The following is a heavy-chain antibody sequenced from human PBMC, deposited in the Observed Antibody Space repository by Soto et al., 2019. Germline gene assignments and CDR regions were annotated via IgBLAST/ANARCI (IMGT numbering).Heavy chain of an antibody. CDR3: ARDRCGDSERPFDY. CDR2: ISNTGKSP. D-gene: IGHD2-21*02. CDR1: GFTVGLHA. J-gene: IGHJ4*02. V-gene: IGHV3-23*04. Sequence: DVQLVDSGGGLVQPGGSLRLSCAASGFTVGLHAMSGVRQAPGKGLEWVSTISNTGKSPFYADFVKGRFTTTRDNSKNMMFLQSNSLRAEDTAFYYCARDRCGDSERPFDYWGQGTLVIVSS.